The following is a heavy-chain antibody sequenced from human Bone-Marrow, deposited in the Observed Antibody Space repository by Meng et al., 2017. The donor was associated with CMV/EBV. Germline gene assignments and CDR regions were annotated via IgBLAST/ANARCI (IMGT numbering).Heavy chain of an antibody. Sequence: GESLKIPCAVSGFTFSSYWMHWVRQAPGKGLVWVSRINSDGSSTSYADSVKGRFTISRDNSKNTLYLQMNSLRAEDTAVYYCAKAPKYLYWGQGTLVTVSS. CDR3: AKAPKYLY. D-gene: IGHD6-6*01. CDR2: INSDGSST. V-gene: IGHV3-74*01. CDR1: GFTFSSYW. J-gene: IGHJ4*02.